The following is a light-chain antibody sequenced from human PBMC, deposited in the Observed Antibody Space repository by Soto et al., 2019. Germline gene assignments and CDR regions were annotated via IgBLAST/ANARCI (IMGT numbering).Light chain of an antibody. CDR2: AAS. Sequence: AIQMTQSPSSLSASVGDRVTITCRASQVIRNDLGWYQQKPGKAPTLLIYAASSLQSGVPSRFSGSGSGTDFTLTISSLQPEDFATYYCLQDYNYPKTFGQGTKVDI. CDR1: QVIRND. CDR3: LQDYNYPKT. V-gene: IGKV1-6*01. J-gene: IGKJ1*01.